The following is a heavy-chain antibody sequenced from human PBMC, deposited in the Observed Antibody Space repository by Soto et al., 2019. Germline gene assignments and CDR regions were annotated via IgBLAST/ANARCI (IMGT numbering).Heavy chain of an antibody. CDR1: GYSFTSYW. D-gene: IGHD3-16*02. CDR3: ARRPYYDYVWGSYRRNDAFDI. CDR2: IYPGDSDT. V-gene: IGHV5-51*01. Sequence: VESLKISCKGSGYSFTSYWIGWVRQMPGKGLEWMGIIYPGDSDTRYSPSFRGQVTISADKSISTAYLQWSSLKASDTAMYYCARRPYYDYVWGSYRRNDAFDIWGQGTMVTVSS. J-gene: IGHJ3*02.